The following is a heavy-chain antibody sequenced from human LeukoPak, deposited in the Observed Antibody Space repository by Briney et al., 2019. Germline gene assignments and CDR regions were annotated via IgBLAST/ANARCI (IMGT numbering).Heavy chain of an antibody. V-gene: IGHV3-23*01. CDR1: GFTFSSYA. CDR3: AKDSDSSGYYRLYYFDY. J-gene: IGHJ4*02. CDR2: ISGSGGST. Sequence: GGSLRLSCAASGFTFSSYAMSWVRQAPGEGLEWVSAISGSGGSTYYADSVKGRFTISRDNSKNTLYLQMNSLRAEDTAVYYCAKDSDSSGYYRLYYFDYWGQGTLVTVSS. D-gene: IGHD3-22*01.